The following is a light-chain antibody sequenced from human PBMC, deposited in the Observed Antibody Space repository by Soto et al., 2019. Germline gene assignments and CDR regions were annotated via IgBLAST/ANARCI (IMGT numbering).Light chain of an antibody. Sequence: QSVLTQPPSVSAAPGQKVTISCSGSNFNIGIHDVSWYRQLPGTAPKLVIYDNDKRPSGTPDRFSGSKSGTSATLDITGLQTGDEADYYCVVWDDSRSNGVFGGGTKLTVL. CDR2: DND. J-gene: IGLJ3*02. V-gene: IGLV1-51*01. CDR1: NFNIGIHD. CDR3: VVWDDSRSNGV.